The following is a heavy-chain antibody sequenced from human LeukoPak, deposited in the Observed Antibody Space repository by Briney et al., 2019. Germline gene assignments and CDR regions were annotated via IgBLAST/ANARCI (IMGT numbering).Heavy chain of an antibody. V-gene: IGHV4-39*01. CDR2: VYYSGST. Sequence: SETLSLTCTVSSGSLGSSSNYWGWIRQAPGKGLEWIGNVYYSGSTFYNPSLKSPGTISVDTSKNQFSLKLRSVTAADTAIYYCARASFNVVFGNWFDPWGQGTLVTVSS. CDR1: SGSLGSSSNY. CDR3: ARASFNVVFGNWFDP. J-gene: IGHJ5*02. D-gene: IGHD2-8*01.